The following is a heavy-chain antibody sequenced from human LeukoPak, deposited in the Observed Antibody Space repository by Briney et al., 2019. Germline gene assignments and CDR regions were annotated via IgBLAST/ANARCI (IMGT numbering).Heavy chain of an antibody. CDR3: AKDSSDYYFDY. J-gene: IGHJ4*02. V-gene: IGHV3-30*02. CDR1: GFTFRSYG. CDR2: IWYDEITK. D-gene: IGHD3-22*01. Sequence: PGGSRRLSCVASGFTFRSYGIHWVRQAPGKGLEWLAFIWYDEITKDYADSVKGRFTISRDNSKNTLYVQMNSLRADDTAVYYCAKDSSDYYFDYWGQGTLVTVSS.